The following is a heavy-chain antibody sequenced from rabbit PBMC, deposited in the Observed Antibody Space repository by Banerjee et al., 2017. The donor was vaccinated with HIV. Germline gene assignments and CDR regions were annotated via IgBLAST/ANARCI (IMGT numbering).Heavy chain of an antibody. D-gene: IGHD4-2*01. CDR3: ARDDFAVSYIYTIYAFSL. V-gene: IGHV1S40*01. J-gene: IGHJ4*01. CDR2: IYAGSSGST. Sequence: QSLEESGGDLVKPGASLTLTCTASGFSFSSSYYMCWVRQAPGKGLEWIACIYAGSSGSTYYASWAKGRFTISKTSSTTVTLQMTSLTAADTATYFCARDDFAVSYIYTIYAFSLWGQGTLVTVS. CDR1: GFSFSSSYY.